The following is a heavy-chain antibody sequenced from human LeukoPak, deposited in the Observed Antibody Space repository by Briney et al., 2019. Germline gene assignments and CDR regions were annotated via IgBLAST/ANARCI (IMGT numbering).Heavy chain of an antibody. D-gene: IGHD3-10*01. CDR3: AKGFGPMDDWYFDL. CDR2: ISWNSGVI. CDR1: GFSFDDYA. V-gene: IGHV3-9*03. J-gene: IGHJ2*01. Sequence: GGSLRLPCAGSGFSFDDYAMHWVRQAPGKGLEWVSGISWNSGVIGYADSVKGRFTISRDNAENSLYLQMSSLRAEDMALYYCAKGFGPMDDWYFDLWGRGTLVTVSS.